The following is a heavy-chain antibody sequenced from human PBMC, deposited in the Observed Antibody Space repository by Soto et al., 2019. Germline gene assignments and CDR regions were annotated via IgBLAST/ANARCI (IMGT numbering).Heavy chain of an antibody. CDR1: GYTFPSSG. CDR2: ISAYNGNT. J-gene: IGHJ4*02. V-gene: IGHV1-18*01. Sequence: ASVKVSCKASGYTFPSSGVSWVRQAPGQGLEWMGWISAYNGNTNYAQKLQGRVTVTTDTSTSTAYMELRSLRSDDTAVYYCARDSPPPREWGQGTLVTVSS. CDR3: ARDSPPPRE.